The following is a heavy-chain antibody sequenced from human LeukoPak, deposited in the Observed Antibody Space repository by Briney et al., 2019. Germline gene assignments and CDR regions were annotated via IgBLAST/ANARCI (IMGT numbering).Heavy chain of an antibody. CDR3: ASLGARQMLEY. Sequence: GGSLRLSCAASEFTSSSYWMSWVRQAPGKGLEWVANIKQDGGQIYYLESVKGRFTVSRDNAKNSLYLQMNSLRAEDTAVYYCASLGARQMLEYWGQGTLVTVSS. CDR2: IKQDGGQI. V-gene: IGHV3-7*01. CDR1: EFTSSSYW. J-gene: IGHJ4*02. D-gene: IGHD4-17*01.